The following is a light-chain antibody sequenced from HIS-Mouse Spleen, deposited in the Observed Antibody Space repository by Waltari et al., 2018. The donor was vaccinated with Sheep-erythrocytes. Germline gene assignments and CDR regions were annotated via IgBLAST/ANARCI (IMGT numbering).Light chain of an antibody. J-gene: IGLJ3*02. CDR1: SSDVGSYNL. Sequence: SVSGSPGQSITISCTGTSSDVGSYNLVSWYQQHPGKAPKLMIYEGSKRPSGVSNRFSGSKSGNTASLTISGLQAEDETDYYCCSYAGSSTPWVFGGGTKLTVL. CDR3: CSYAGSSTPWV. CDR2: EGS. V-gene: IGLV2-23*01.